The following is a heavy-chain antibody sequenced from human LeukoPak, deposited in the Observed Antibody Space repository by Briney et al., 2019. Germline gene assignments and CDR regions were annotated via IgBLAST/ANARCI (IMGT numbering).Heavy chain of an antibody. J-gene: IGHJ3*02. CDR1: GVSISSYY. CDR2: IYANGDT. Sequence: KASETPSLTCTVSGVSISSYYWSWVRQPAGKGLEWIGRIYANGDTNQNPSIKSRVAMSVDTSKNQFSLKLRSVTAADTAVYYCASYGGISGNAFDIWGQGAMVTVSS. V-gene: IGHV4-4*07. D-gene: IGHD4-23*01. CDR3: ASYGGISGNAFDI.